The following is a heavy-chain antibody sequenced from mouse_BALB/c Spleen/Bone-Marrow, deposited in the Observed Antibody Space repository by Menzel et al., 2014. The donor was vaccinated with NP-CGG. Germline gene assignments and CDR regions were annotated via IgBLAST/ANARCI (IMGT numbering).Heavy chain of an antibody. CDR2: ITPSSGYT. Sequence: QVQLQQSGAELARPGASVKMSCKASGYTFTTYTMHWVHQRPGQGLEWIGYITPSSGYTNYNQKFKDKATLTADKSSSTAYMQLSSLTSEDSAVYFCAKRDIYYGYDGNAMDYWGRGTSVTVSS. CDR3: AKRDIYYGYDGNAMDY. J-gene: IGHJ4*01. CDR1: GYTFTTYT. V-gene: IGHV1-4*01. D-gene: IGHD2-2*01.